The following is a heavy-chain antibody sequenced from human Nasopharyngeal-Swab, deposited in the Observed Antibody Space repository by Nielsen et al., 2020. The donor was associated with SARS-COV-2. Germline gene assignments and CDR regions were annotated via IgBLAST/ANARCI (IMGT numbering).Heavy chain of an antibody. CDR2: IWYDGSNK. J-gene: IGHJ3*02. D-gene: IGHD2/OR15-2a*01. Sequence: WIRQPPGKGLEWVAVIWYDGSNKYYADSVKGRFTISRDNSKNTLYLQMNSLRAEDTAVYYRARDRMRAIDAFDIWGQGTMVTVSS. CDR3: ARDRMRAIDAFDI. V-gene: IGHV3-33*01.